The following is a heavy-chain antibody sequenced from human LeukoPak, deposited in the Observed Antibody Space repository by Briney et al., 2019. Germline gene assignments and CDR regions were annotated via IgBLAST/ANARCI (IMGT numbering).Heavy chain of an antibody. CDR1: GYSFTSYG. D-gene: IGHD5-18*01. J-gene: IGHJ4*02. CDR3: ARDLPYLQLWFTPLDH. Sequence: GASVKVSCKASGYSFTSYGISWVRQAPGQGLEWMGWISAYNGNTNYAQNLQGRVTMTTDTSTSTVYMELRSLRFDDTAVYYCARDLPYLQLWFTPLDHWGQGTLVTVSS. V-gene: IGHV1-18*01. CDR2: ISAYNGNT.